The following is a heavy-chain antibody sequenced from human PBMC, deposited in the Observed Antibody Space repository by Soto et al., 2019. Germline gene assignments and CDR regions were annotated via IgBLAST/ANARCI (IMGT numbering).Heavy chain of an antibody. CDR1: GFTFSSYG. J-gene: IGHJ3*02. CDR2: ISYDGSNK. D-gene: IGHD1-26*01. CDR3: AKEPYSGSYRDDAFDI. Sequence: QVQLVESGGGVVQPGRSLRLSCAASGFTFSSYGMHWVRQAPGKGLEWVAVISYDGSNKYYADSVKGRFTISRDNSKNTLYLQMNSLRAEDTAVYYCAKEPYSGSYRDDAFDIWGQGTMVTVSS. V-gene: IGHV3-30*18.